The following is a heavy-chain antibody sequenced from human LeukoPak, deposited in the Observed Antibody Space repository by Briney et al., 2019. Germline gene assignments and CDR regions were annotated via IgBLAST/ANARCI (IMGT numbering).Heavy chain of an antibody. D-gene: IGHD4-17*01. CDR2: ISGSGGAT. Sequence: PGGSLRLSCAASGFTFSSYAMSWVRRAPGKGLEWVSAISGSGGATYHADSVKGRFIISRDNSKNTLYLQMNSLRAEDTAVYHCAKAVDYGAFRNAFDIWGQGTTVTVSS. CDR1: GFTFSSYA. J-gene: IGHJ3*02. CDR3: AKAVDYGAFRNAFDI. V-gene: IGHV3-23*01.